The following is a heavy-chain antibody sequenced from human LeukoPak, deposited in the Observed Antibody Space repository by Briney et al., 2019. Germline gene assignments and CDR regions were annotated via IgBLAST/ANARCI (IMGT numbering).Heavy chain of an antibody. CDR1: GFTFDDYW. CDR3: ARGGTSGYSSTRHFWGGNYYFDY. Sequence: GGSLRLSCGASGFTFDDYWMSWVRQAPGQGLEWVANINQDGSEKYYLDSAKGRFTISRDNARNSLYLQVNSLRAEDTAVYYCARGGTSGYSSTRHFWGGNYYFDYWGQGSLVTVSS. CDR2: INQDGSEK. D-gene: IGHD2-2*01. V-gene: IGHV3-7*01. J-gene: IGHJ4*02.